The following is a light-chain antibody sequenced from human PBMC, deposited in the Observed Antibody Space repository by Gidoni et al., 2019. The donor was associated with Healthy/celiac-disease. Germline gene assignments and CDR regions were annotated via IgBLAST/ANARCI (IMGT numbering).Light chain of an antibody. V-gene: IGKV3-15*01. CDR2: GAS. CDR1: QSVSSN. Sequence: DIVMTQSPATLSVSPGERATLSCRPSQSVSSNLAWYQQKPGQAPRLLIYGASTRATGIPARFSGSGSGTEFTLTISSLQSEDFAVYYCQQYNNWPPGTFGQGTKLEIK. J-gene: IGKJ2*01. CDR3: QQYNNWPPGT.